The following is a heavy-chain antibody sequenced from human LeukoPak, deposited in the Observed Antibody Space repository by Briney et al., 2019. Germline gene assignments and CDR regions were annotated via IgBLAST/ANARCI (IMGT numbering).Heavy chain of an antibody. V-gene: IGHV4-34*01. D-gene: IGHD3-3*01. J-gene: IGHJ3*02. CDR2: INHSGST. CDR3: ARRLRFLEWSEFRAAFDI. CDR1: GGSFSGYY. Sequence: PSETLSLTCAVYGGSFSGYYWSWIRQPPGKGLEWIAEINHSGSTNYNPSLKSRVTISVDTSKNQFSLKLSSVTAADTAVYYCARRLRFLEWSEFRAAFDIWGQGTMVTVSS.